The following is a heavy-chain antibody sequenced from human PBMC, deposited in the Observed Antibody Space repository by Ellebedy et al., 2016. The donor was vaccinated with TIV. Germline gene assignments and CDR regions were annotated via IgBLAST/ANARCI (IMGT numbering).Heavy chain of an antibody. V-gene: IGHV3-9*01. CDR2: ISWNSGSI. Sequence: SLKISCAASGFTFDDYAMHWVRQAPGKGLEWVSGISWNSGSIGYADSVKGRFTISRDNAKNSLYLQMNSLRAEDTAVYYCARRQQLVFGYYYYMDVWGKGTTVTVSS. CDR3: ARRQQLVFGYYYYMDV. J-gene: IGHJ6*03. D-gene: IGHD6-13*01. CDR1: GFTFDDYA.